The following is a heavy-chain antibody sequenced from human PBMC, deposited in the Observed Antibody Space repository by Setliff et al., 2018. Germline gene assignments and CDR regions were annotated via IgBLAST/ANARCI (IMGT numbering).Heavy chain of an antibody. D-gene: IGHD3-22*01. CDR1: GGSISNYC. CDR3: ARESRYYYDNLGTLDY. V-gene: IGHV4-4*07. Sequence: ASETLSLTCTVSGGSISNYCWSWIRQPAGKGLEWIGCIYSSGSTYYNPSLKSRVSISVDTSKNQFSLKLSSVTAADTAVYYCARESRYYYDNLGTLDYWGQGTLVTVSS. J-gene: IGHJ4*02. CDR2: IYSSGST.